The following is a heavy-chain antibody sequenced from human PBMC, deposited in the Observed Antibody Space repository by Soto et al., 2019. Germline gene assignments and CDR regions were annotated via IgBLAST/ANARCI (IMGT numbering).Heavy chain of an antibody. D-gene: IGHD2-21*02. CDR1: GGTFSSYA. CDR3: AREEGYGGNYNPYYYYDGMDV. V-gene: IGHV1-69*06. J-gene: IGHJ6*02. CDR2: IIPIFGTA. Sequence: QVQLVQSGAEVKKPGSSVKVSCKASGGTFSSYAISWVRQAPGQGLEWMGGIIPIFGTANYAQKFQGRVTIPAYKSTSTAYMELSSLRSEDTAVYYCAREEGYGGNYNPYYYYDGMDVWGQGTTVTVSS.